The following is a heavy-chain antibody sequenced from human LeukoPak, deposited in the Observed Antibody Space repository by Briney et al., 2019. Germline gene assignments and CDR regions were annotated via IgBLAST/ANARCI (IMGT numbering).Heavy chain of an antibody. Sequence: PGGSLRLSCAASGFTVSSNYMSWVRQAPGKGLEWVSAISGSGGSTYYADSVKGRFTISRDNSKNTLYLQMNSLRAEDTAVYYCAKDRRRGFDPWGRGTLVTVSS. CDR1: GFTVSSNY. V-gene: IGHV3-23*01. CDR3: AKDRRRGFDP. CDR2: ISGSGGST. J-gene: IGHJ5*02.